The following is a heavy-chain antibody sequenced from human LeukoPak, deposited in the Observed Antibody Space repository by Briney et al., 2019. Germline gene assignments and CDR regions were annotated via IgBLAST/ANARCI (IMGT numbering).Heavy chain of an antibody. CDR2: INPNSGGT. CDR3: ASQLVAYNWFDP. CDR1: GYTFTGYY. J-gene: IGHJ5*02. Sequence: ASVKVSCKASGYTFTGYYMHWVRQAPGQGLKWMGWINPNSGGTNYAQKFQGRVTMTRDTSISTAYMELSRLRSDDTAVYYCASQLVAYNWFDPWGQGTLVTVSS. D-gene: IGHD6-13*01. V-gene: IGHV1-2*02.